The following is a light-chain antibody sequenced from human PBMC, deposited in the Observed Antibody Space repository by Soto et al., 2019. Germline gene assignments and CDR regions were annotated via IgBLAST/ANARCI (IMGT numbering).Light chain of an antibody. Sequence: DIQMTQSPSSLSASVHDRVTITGRASQGISNYLAWYQHIPGKVPKLLISAASTLQSGVPSPFSGSGSGTAFTLTISSLQPEDVATYYCPKYTKVPAFGGGTKVEIK. CDR2: AAS. CDR1: QGISNY. J-gene: IGKJ4*01. V-gene: IGKV1-27*01. CDR3: PKYTKVPA.